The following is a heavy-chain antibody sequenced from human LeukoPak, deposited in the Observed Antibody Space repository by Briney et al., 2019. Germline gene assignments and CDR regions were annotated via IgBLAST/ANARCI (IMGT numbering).Heavy chain of an antibody. CDR2: ISGSGGST. V-gene: IGHV3-23*01. CDR1: GFTFSSYA. J-gene: IGHJ6*02. Sequence: GGSLRLSCAASGFTFSSYAMSWVRQAPGKGLGWVSAISGSGGSTYYADSVKGRFTISRDNSKNTLYLQMNSLRAEDTAVYYCANPQPLDFWSGYWYYYYGMDVWGQGTTVTVSS. CDR3: ANPQPLDFWSGYWYYYYGMDV. D-gene: IGHD3-3*01.